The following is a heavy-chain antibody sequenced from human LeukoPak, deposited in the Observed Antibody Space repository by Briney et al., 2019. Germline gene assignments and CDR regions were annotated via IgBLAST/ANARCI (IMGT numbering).Heavy chain of an antibody. V-gene: IGHV4-34*01. J-gene: IGHJ4*02. Sequence: PSETLSLTCAVYGGSFSGYYWSWIRQPPGKGLEWIGEINHSGSTNYNPSLKSRVTISVDTSKNQFPLKLSSVTAADTAVYYCARSLYSSVIDYWGQGTLVTVSS. CDR1: GGSFSGYY. CDR2: INHSGST. D-gene: IGHD6-19*01. CDR3: ARSLYSSVIDY.